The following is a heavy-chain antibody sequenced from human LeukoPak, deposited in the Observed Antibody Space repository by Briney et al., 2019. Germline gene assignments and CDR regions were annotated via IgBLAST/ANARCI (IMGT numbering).Heavy chain of an antibody. CDR2: INPNSGGT. D-gene: IGHD2-15*01. Sequence: AAVKVSCKASGYTFTDYYMHWVRQAPGQGLEWMGWINPNSGGTNYAQKFHGRDTMTRDTSISTAYMELSRLRSDDTAVYYCARTDIVVVVAIPGFDYWGQGTLVTVSS. CDR3: ARTDIVVVVAIPGFDY. CDR1: GYTFTDYY. J-gene: IGHJ4*02. V-gene: IGHV1-2*02.